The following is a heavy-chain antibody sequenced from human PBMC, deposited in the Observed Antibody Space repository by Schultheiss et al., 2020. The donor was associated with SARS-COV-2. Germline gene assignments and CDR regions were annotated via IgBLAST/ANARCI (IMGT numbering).Heavy chain of an antibody. CDR2: ISYDGSNK. D-gene: IGHD3-3*01. V-gene: IGHV3-30*04. Sequence: GGSPRLSCAASGFTFSSYAMHWVRQAPGKGLEWVAVISYDGSNKYYADSVKGRFTISRDNSKNTLYLQMNSLRAEDTAVYYCARDPRTHYDFWSGYLATGGAGRGYYGMDVWGQGTTVTVAS. CDR1: GFTFSSYA. J-gene: IGHJ6*02. CDR3: ARDPRTHYDFWSGYLATGGAGRGYYGMDV.